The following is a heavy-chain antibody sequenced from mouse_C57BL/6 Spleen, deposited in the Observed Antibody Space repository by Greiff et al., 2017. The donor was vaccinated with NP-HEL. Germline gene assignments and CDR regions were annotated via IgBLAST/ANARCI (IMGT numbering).Heavy chain of an antibody. D-gene: IGHD1-1*01. CDR2: IDPSDSYT. CDR3: ARSDTTVVASFDY. J-gene: IGHJ2*01. Sequence: QVQLQQPGAELVRPGTSVKLSCKASGYTFTSYWMHWVKQRPGQGLEWIGVIDPSDSYTNYNQKFKGKATLTVDTSSSTAYMQLSSLTSEDSAVYYCARSDTTVVASFDYWGQGTTLTVSS. CDR1: GYTFTSYW. V-gene: IGHV1-59*01.